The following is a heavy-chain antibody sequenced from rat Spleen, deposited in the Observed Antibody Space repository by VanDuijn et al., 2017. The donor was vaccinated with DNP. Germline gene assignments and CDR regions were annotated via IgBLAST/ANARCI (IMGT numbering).Heavy chain of an antibody. CDR2: ISIKTHNYAT. CDR3: MGLY. CDR1: GFTFNNYW. V-gene: IGHV10-4*01. D-gene: IGHD4-6*01. J-gene: IGHJ2*01. Sequence: EVQLVETGGALVQPGRSLKLSCVASGFTFNNYWMYWFRQAPGKGLDWVASISIKTHNYATLYADSVKERFTISRDDSQSMVYLQMNNLKTEDTALYYCMGLYWGQGVMVTVSS.